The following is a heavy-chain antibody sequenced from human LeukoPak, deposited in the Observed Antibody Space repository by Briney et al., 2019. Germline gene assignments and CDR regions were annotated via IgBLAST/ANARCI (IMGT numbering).Heavy chain of an antibody. J-gene: IGHJ4*02. CDR2: ISYDGSNK. D-gene: IGHD2-2*01. CDR3: ARDGHCSSTSCYPDY. Sequence: GRPLRLSCAASGSTFSSSAMHCFRQAPGKGLQWVAVISYDGSNKYYADSVKGRFTISRDNSKNTLYLQMNSLRAEDTAVYYCARDGHCSSTSCYPDYWGQGTLVTVSS. CDR1: GSTFSSSA. V-gene: IGHV3-30-3*01.